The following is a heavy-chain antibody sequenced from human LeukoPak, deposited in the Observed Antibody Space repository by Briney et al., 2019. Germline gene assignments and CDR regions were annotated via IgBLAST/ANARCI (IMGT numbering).Heavy chain of an antibody. Sequence: GGSLRLSCAASGFTFSSYSMNWVRQAPGKGLEWVSSISSSSSYIYYADSVKGRFTISRDNAKNSLYLQMSSLRAEDTAVYYCARGPNCSGGSCYSNYYYYGMDVWGQGTTVTVSS. CDR3: ARGPNCSGGSCYSNYYYYGMDV. CDR2: ISSSSSYI. J-gene: IGHJ6*02. CDR1: GFTFSSYS. D-gene: IGHD2-15*01. V-gene: IGHV3-21*01.